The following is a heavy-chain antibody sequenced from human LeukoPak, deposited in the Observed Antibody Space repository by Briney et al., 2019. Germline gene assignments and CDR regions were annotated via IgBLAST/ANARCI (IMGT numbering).Heavy chain of an antibody. J-gene: IGHJ3*01. CDR3: AKEVAFGAGAYDV. D-gene: IGHD3-10*01. CDR1: GFAFNSYV. V-gene: IGHV3-33*06. Sequence: GGSLRLSCAASGFAFNSYVIHWVRQAPGKGLEWVAIIWFDGSHEDYVDSGRGRFTISRDNSRNTMYLQMNSLRVEDTALYFCAKEVAFGAGAYDVWGQGTRVTVSS. CDR2: IWFDGSHE.